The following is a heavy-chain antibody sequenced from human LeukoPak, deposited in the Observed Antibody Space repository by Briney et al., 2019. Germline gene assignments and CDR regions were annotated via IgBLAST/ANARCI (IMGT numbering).Heavy chain of an antibody. CDR2: INHSGST. Sequence: SETLSLTCTVSGGSISSSSYYWGWIRQPPGKRLEWIGEINHSGSTNYNPSLQSRVTMSQDTSKNQFSLKLSSVIAADTAVYYCARGEGSGSYMSYFDYWGQGALVTVSS. J-gene: IGHJ4*02. CDR1: GGSISSSSYY. D-gene: IGHD3-10*01. V-gene: IGHV4-39*07. CDR3: ARGEGSGSYMSYFDY.